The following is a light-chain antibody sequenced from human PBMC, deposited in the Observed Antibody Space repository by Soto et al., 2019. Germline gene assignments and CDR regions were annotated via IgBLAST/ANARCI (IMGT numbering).Light chain of an antibody. J-gene: IGLJ3*02. V-gene: IGLV8-61*01. CDR3: VLYMGSGIGV. CDR1: SGSVSTTYY. Sequence: QAVVTQEPSFSVSPGGTVTLTCGLSSGSVSTTYYPSWYQLTPGQAPRTLIYHTNTRSSGVPDRFSGSILVNKAALSITGAQADDESDYSCVLYMGSGIGVFGGGTNVTVL. CDR2: HTN.